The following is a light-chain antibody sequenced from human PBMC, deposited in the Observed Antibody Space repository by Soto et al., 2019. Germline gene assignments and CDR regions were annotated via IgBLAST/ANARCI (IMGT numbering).Light chain of an antibody. V-gene: IGKV3-20*01. CDR3: QQYGSSPRVYT. Sequence: EIVLTQSQGPRSLSPGERATLSCRASQRVSSSYLAWYQQKPGQAPRLLIYGASSRATGIPDRFSGSGSGTDFTLTISRLEPEDFAVYYCQQYGSSPRVYTFGQGTKLEIK. CDR1: QRVSSSY. CDR2: GAS. J-gene: IGKJ2*01.